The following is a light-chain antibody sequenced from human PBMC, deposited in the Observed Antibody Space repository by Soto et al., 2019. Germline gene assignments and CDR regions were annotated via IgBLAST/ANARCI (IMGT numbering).Light chain of an antibody. CDR3: QQYNYCCT. CDR1: HSLSRN. Sequence: ELVMTQSPATLSVSPGQRATLSCRASHSLSRNLAWYQQRRGQAPRLLIYGASTRATGIPDRFSGSGSGTEFTLTISSLQSEDFAVYYCQQYNYCCTFGQGTKLEIK. V-gene: IGKV3-15*01. CDR2: GAS. J-gene: IGKJ2*02.